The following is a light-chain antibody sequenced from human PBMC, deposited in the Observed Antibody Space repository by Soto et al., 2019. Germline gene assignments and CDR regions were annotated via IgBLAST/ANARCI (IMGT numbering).Light chain of an antibody. J-gene: IGLJ1*01. V-gene: IGLV1-44*01. CDR1: SSNIGRNT. CDR3: AAWDDSLNGPQYV. Sequence: QSALTQPPSASGTPGQRVSISCSGSSSNIGRNTVNWYQHLPGTAPKLLIYTNNHRPSGVPDRFSGSKSGTSASLAISGLQSEDEADYYCAAWDDSLNGPQYVFGTGTKLTVL. CDR2: TNN.